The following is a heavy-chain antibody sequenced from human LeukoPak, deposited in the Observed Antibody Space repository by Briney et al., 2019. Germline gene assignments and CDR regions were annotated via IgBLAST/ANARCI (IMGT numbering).Heavy chain of an antibody. V-gene: IGHV3-30*18. J-gene: IGHJ6*02. CDR3: AKDLGGLAEQDYDILTGYRNYYYYVWTS. CDR2: ISYDGSNK. D-gene: IGHD3-9*01. CDR1: GFTFSSYG. Sequence: PGGSLRLSCAASGFTFSSYGMHWVRQAPGKGLEWVAVISYDGSNKYYADSVKGRFTISRDNSKNTLYLQMNSLRAEDTAVYYCAKDLGGLAEQDYDILTGYRNYYYYVWTSGAKGPRSPSP.